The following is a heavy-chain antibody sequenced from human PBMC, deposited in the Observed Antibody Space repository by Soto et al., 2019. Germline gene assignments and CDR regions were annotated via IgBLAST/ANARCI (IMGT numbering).Heavy chain of an antibody. D-gene: IGHD5-12*01. V-gene: IGHV3-21*01. J-gene: IGHJ4*02. CDR3: AREAWQGGYDFDY. Sequence: GGSLRLSCAASGFTFSSYSMNWVRQAPGKGLEWVSSISSSSSYIDYADSVKGRFTISRDNAKNSLYLQMNSLRAEDTAVYYCAREAWQGGYDFDYWGQGTLVTVSS. CDR1: GFTFSSYS. CDR2: ISSSSSYI.